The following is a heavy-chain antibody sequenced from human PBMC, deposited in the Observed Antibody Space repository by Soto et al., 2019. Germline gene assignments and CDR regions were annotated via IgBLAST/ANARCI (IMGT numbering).Heavy chain of an antibody. CDR1: GFTFSTYE. CDR3: ARGPPYLFDSRGYYFGAFDV. D-gene: IGHD3-22*01. Sequence: EVQLVESGGDLVQPGGSLRLSCAASGFTFSTYEMNWVRQAPGKGLEWVSYISASGSTIYYADSVKGRFTISRDNTKNLVFLQMNSLRAEDTALYFCARGPPYLFDSRGYYFGAFDVWGQGTMVTVSS. V-gene: IGHV3-48*03. CDR2: ISASGSTI. J-gene: IGHJ3*01.